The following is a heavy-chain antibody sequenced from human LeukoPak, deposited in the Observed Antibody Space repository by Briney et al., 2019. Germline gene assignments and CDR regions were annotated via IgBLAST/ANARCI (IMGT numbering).Heavy chain of an antibody. CDR3: NAYCGGDCYPRVNDY. D-gene: IGHD2-21*02. J-gene: IGHJ4*02. V-gene: IGHV4-39*07. Sequence: SETLSLTCTVSGGSISSSSYYWGWIRQPPGKGLEWIGSIYYSGSTYYNPSLKSRVTISVGTSKNQFSLKLSSVTAADTAVYYCNAYCGGDCYPRVNDYWGQGTLVTVSS. CDR2: IYYSGST. CDR1: GGSISSSSYY.